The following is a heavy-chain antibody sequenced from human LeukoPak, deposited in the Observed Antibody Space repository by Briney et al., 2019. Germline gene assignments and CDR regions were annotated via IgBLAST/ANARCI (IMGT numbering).Heavy chain of an antibody. V-gene: IGHV4-59*08. CDR1: GGSISSYY. Sequence: SETLSLTCTVSGGSISSYYWSWIRQPAGKGLEWIGYIYYSGSTNYNPSLKSRVTISVDTSKNEFSLKLSSVTAADTAVYYCARQGKSHFDYWGQGTLVTVSS. CDR3: ARQGKSHFDY. CDR2: IYYSGST. J-gene: IGHJ4*02.